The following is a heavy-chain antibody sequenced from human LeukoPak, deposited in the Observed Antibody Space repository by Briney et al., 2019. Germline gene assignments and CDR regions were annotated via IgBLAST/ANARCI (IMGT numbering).Heavy chain of an antibody. CDR2: IGTAGDT. D-gene: IGHD3/OR15-3a*01. J-gene: IGHJ5*02. CDR3: ARAGLDNWFDP. V-gene: IGHV3-13*01. Sequence: GGSLRLSCAASGFIFSDYDMHWVRQVPGKGLEWVTAIGTAGDTHYPDSVKGRISIYRENARNSLHLQMNSLRAEDTAVYYCARAGLDNWFDPWGQGTLVTVSS. CDR1: GFIFSDYD.